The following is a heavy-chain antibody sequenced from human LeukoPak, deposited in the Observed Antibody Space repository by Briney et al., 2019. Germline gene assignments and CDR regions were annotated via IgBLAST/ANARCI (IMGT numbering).Heavy chain of an antibody. J-gene: IGHJ4*02. CDR2: ISGSSTYI. V-gene: IGHV3-21*01. Sequence: PGGSLRLSCAASGFTFSNYAMNWVRQAPGKGLEWVSSISGSSTYIYYADSVKGRFTISRDNAKNSLYLQINSLRAEDTAIYYCARRVYYTSSGYAYGDQGTL. CDR1: GFTFSNYA. D-gene: IGHD3-22*01. CDR3: ARRVYYTSSGYAY.